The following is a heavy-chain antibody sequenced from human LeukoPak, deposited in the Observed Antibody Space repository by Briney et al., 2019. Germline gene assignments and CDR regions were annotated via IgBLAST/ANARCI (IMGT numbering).Heavy chain of an antibody. J-gene: IGHJ5*02. V-gene: IGHV3-11*01. Sequence: GGSLRLSCVASGFTFSDYYMSWIRQAPGKGLEWVSYISSSGDTMYHVDSVKGRFAISRDNAKNSLYLQMDSLRAEDTAVYYCARISGGSCYHWGQGTLVAVSS. CDR1: GFTFSDYY. CDR3: ARISGGSCYH. CDR2: ISSSGDTM. D-gene: IGHD2-15*01.